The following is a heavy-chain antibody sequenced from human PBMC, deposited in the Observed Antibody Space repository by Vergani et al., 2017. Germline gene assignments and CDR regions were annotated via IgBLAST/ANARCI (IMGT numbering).Heavy chain of an antibody. CDR2: IHTGGST. CDR3: ARSRPYCTSGSCPAI. CDR1: GDSIGSGGHY. Sequence: QVQLQESGPGLVKPSQTLSLTCSVSGDSIGSGGHYWSWIRQHPGKGLDWVGYIHTGGSTDLNPSFKSRVSISVDTSKSQFSLKLNSVTVADTAVYYCARSRPYCTSGSCPAIWGQGTLVTVSS. D-gene: IGHD2-15*01. J-gene: IGHJ4*02. V-gene: IGHV4-31*02.